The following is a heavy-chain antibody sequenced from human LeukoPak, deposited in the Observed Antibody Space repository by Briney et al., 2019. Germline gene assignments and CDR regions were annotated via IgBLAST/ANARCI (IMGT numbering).Heavy chain of an antibody. CDR2: ISGSGGST. CDR3: AKDTNRVVAEVLDY. J-gene: IGHJ4*02. Sequence: GGSLRLSCAASGFTFDDYGMSWVRQAPGKGLEWVSAISGSGGSTYYADSVKGRFTISRDNSKNTLYLQMNSLRAEDTAVYYCAKDTNRVVAEVLDYWGQGTLVTVSS. CDR1: GFTFDDYG. D-gene: IGHD2-2*01. V-gene: IGHV3-23*01.